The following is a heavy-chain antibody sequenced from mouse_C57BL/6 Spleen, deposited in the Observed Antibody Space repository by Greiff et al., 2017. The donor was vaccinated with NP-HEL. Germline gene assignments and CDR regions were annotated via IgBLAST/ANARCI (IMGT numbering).Heavy chain of an antibody. D-gene: IGHD1-1*01. CDR3: ARRYGSSYRYWYFDV. V-gene: IGHV1-59*01. CDR1: GYTFTSYW. CDR2: IDPSDSYT. J-gene: IGHJ1*03. Sequence: QVQLQQPGAELVRPGTSVKLSCKASGYTFTSYWMHWVKQRPGQGLEWIGVIDPSDSYTNYNQKFKGKATLTVDTSSSTAYMQLSSLTSEDSAVYYCARRYGSSYRYWYFDVWGTGTTVTVSS.